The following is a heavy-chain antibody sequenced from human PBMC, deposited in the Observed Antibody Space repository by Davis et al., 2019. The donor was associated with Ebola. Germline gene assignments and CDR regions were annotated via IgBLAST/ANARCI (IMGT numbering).Heavy chain of an antibody. J-gene: IGHJ6*02. D-gene: IGHD5-18*01. CDR2: INNSGNT. CDR1: GDSIRNYY. Sequence: SETLSLTCTVSGDSIRNYYWSWIRQTPGKGLEWIGNINNSGNTRYNPSLKSRITMSVDTSKNQFSLKLTSVTAADTAVYYCTRAESGHSYGYVDDGYYYYGMDVWGQGTTVTVSS. CDR3: TRAESGHSYGYVDDGYYYYGMDV. V-gene: IGHV4-59*01.